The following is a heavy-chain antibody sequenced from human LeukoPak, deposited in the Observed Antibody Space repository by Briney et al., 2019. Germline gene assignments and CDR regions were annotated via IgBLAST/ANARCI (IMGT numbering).Heavy chain of an antibody. J-gene: IGHJ4*02. D-gene: IGHD3/OR15-3a*01. CDR1: EFTFSSYT. Sequence: GGSLRLSCAVSEFTFSSYTFSWVRQAPGKGLEWISFIDHGSDRIWYAESLRGRFTISRDNAMNSLYLQVDSLRDEDTAVYYCARDLDWAFDYWGQGTLVTVSS. V-gene: IGHV3-48*02. CDR2: IDHGSDRI. CDR3: ARDLDWAFDY.